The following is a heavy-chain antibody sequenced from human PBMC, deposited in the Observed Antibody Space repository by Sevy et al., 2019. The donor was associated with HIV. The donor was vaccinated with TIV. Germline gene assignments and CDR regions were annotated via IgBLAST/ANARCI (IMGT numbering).Heavy chain of an antibody. Sequence: GGSLRLSCAASGFTFSSYAMHWVRQAPGKGLEWVAVISYDGSNKYYADSVKGRFTISRDNSKNTLYLQMNSLRAEDTAVYYCARGGRKGQGGGTAARPKYWGQGTLVTVSS. CDR3: ARGGRKGQGGGTAARPKY. V-gene: IGHV3-30-3*01. CDR2: ISYDGSNK. J-gene: IGHJ4*02. D-gene: IGHD6-6*01. CDR1: GFTFSSYA.